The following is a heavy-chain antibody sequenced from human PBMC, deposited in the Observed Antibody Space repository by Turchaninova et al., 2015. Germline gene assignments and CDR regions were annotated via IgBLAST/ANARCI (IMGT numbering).Heavy chain of an antibody. CDR1: STTEMR. Sequence: STTEMRVSWIRQPPGKALEWLARLYWDGDKYYRTSLRTRLTISKDTSKNQVLLTITIMDPVDTATYYCARMTMTGTGFDYWGQGSLVTVSS. V-gene: IGHV2-70*04. D-gene: IGHD1-1*01. CDR3: ARMTMTGTGFDY. J-gene: IGHJ4*01. CDR2: LYWDGDK.